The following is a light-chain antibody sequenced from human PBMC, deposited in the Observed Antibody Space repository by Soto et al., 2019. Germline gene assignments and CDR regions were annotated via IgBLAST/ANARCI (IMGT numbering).Light chain of an antibody. CDR1: QSISSW. Sequence: DIPMTQSPSTLSASVGDRVTITCRASQSISSWLAWYQQKPGKAPKLLIYDASSLESGVPSRFSGSGSGTEFTLTISSLQPDDFATYSCQQYNSYLWTFGQGTKVEIK. J-gene: IGKJ1*01. V-gene: IGKV1-5*01. CDR3: QQYNSYLWT. CDR2: DAS.